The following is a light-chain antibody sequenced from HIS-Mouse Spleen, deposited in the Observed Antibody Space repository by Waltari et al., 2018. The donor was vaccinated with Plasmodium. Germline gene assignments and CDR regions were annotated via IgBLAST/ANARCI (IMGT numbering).Light chain of an antibody. Sequence: QSALTQPASVSGSPGQSITISCTGTSSDVGGYNYVPWYQQHPGKAPKLMIYDVSNSPSGVSNRFAGFKSGKTASLTISGLQAEDEADYYCSSYTSSSTVVFGGGTKLTVL. V-gene: IGLV2-14*03. J-gene: IGLJ2*01. CDR3: SSYTSSSTVV. CDR1: SSDVGGYNY. CDR2: DVS.